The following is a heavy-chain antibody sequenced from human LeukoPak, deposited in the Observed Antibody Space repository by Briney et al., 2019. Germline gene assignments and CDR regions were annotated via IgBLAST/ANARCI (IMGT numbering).Heavy chain of an antibody. V-gene: IGHV3-23*01. CDR1: EFTFSTYA. Sequence: GGSLRLSCTVSEFTFSTYAMSWVRQAPGKGLEWVSAIGGSGTTIHYADSVKGRFTISRDNSKNTLHLQMNSLRVEDTAVYYCAKDRVRYSSSWYYFDYWGQGTLVTVSS. CDR2: IGGSGTTI. D-gene: IGHD6-13*01. CDR3: AKDRVRYSSSWYYFDY. J-gene: IGHJ4*02.